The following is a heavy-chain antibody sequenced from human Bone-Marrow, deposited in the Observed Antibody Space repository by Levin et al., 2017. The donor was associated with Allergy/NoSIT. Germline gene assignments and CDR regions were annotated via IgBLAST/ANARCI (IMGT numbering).Heavy chain of an antibody. Sequence: AASVKVSCAASGFTFSSYNMNWVRQAPGKGLEWVSYISSSSSTIYYADSVRGRFTISRDNAKNSLYLQMNSLRAEDTAVYYCARARSTIGPGSGPYYFDYWGQGTLVTVSS. CDR2: ISSSSSTI. CDR1: GFTFSSYN. D-gene: IGHD2-15*01. V-gene: IGHV3-48*04. CDR3: ARARSTIGPGSGPYYFDY. J-gene: IGHJ4*02.